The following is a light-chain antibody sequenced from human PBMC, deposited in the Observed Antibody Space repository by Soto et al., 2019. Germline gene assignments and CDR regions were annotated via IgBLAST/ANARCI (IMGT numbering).Light chain of an antibody. Sequence: EKVFTQSPGTLSLKTGERATLSCRASQSVSSNLAWYQQRPGQAPRLLIYSASTRATGIPARFSGSGSGTEFTLTISSLQSEDFAVYYCQQYNNWPPWTFGQGTNVDI. V-gene: IGKV3-15*01. CDR1: QSVSSN. CDR3: QQYNNWPPWT. J-gene: IGKJ1*01. CDR2: SAS.